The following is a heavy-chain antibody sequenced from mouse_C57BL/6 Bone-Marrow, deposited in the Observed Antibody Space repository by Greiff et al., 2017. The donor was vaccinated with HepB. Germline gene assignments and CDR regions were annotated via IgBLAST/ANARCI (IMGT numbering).Heavy chain of an antibody. CDR2: IDPSDSYT. CDR1: GYTFTSYW. CDR3: ARHPYSSGYGYAMDY. D-gene: IGHD3-2*02. Sequence: VQLQQPGAELVMPGASVKLSCKASGYTFTSYWMHWVKQRPGQGLEWIGEIDPSDSYTNYNQKFKGKSTLTVDKSSSTVYMELSRLTSEDSAVYFCARHPYSSGYGYAMDYWGQGTSVTVSS. J-gene: IGHJ4*01. V-gene: IGHV1-69*01.